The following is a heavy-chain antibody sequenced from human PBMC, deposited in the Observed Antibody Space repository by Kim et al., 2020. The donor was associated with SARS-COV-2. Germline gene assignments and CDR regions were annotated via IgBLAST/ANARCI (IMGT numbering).Heavy chain of an antibody. Sequence: GGSLRLSCVASGFSFSTYAMSWVRQAPGKGLEWVSGFSATDSGTQYVDSVRGRFIISRDNSKNTLFLQLDSLRVEDTALYFCARSAIVSEGTGFFDFWGQGTMVAVSS. CDR1: GFSFSTYA. CDR3: ARSAIVSEGTGFFDF. CDR2: FSATDSGT. J-gene: IGHJ3*01. V-gene: IGHV3-23*01. D-gene: IGHD3-9*01.